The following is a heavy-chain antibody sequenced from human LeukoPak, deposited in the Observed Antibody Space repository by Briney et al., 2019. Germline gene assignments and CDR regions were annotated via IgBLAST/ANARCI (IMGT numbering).Heavy chain of an antibody. CDR3: ARGFRDPRIWFGESSDFDY. CDR2: INHSGST. CDR1: GGSFSGYY. V-gene: IGHV4-34*01. J-gene: IGHJ4*02. Sequence: PSETLSLTCAVYGGSFSGYYWSWIRQPPGKGLEWIGEINHSGSTNYNPSLKSRVTISVDTSKNQFSLKLSSVTAADTAVYYCARGFRDPRIWFGESSDFDYWGQGTLVTVSS. D-gene: IGHD3-10*01.